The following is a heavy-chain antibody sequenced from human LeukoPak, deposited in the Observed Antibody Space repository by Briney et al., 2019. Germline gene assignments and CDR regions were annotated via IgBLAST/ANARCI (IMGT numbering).Heavy chain of an antibody. J-gene: IGHJ4*02. Sequence: PGGSLRLSCAASGFTFNTYVMSWVRQAPGKGLEWVSTISGSGDSTYYADSVKGRFTISRDNSKNTLYLQMNSLRAEDTAVYYCAKKRGYNYGDFDYWGQGTLVTVSS. D-gene: IGHD5-18*01. V-gene: IGHV3-23*01. CDR3: AKKRGYNYGDFDY. CDR1: GFTFNTYV. CDR2: ISGSGDST.